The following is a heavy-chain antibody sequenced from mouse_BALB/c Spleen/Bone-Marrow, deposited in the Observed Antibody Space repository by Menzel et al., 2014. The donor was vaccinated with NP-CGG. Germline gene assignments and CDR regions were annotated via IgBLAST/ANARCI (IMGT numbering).Heavy chain of an antibody. J-gene: IGHJ3*01. CDR1: GYTFIDYN. Sequence: VQLKQSGPELVKPGASVKISCKASGYTFIDYNMHWVQQSHGKSLEWIGYIYPYNGGTGYNQKFKSKATLTVDNSSSTAYMELRSLTAEDSAVYYCARRFITTAAWFAYWGQGTLVTVSA. D-gene: IGHD1-2*01. CDR2: IYPYNGGT. V-gene: IGHV1S29*02. CDR3: ARRFITTAAWFAY.